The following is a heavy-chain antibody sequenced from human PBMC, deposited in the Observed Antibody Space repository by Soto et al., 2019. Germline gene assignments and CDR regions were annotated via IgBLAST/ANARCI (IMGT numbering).Heavy chain of an antibody. Sequence: PSETLSLTCTVSCGSMSSGGYYCSWIRQHPGKGLEWIGYIYYSGSTYYNPSLKSRVTISVDTSKNQFSLKLSSVTAADTAVYYCARDSYCSSTSCSPEGNYYYYYGMDVWGQGTTVTVSS. J-gene: IGHJ6*02. CDR2: IYYSGST. D-gene: IGHD2-2*01. CDR3: ARDSYCSSTSCSPEGNYYYYYGMDV. CDR1: CGSMSSGGYY. V-gene: IGHV4-31*03.